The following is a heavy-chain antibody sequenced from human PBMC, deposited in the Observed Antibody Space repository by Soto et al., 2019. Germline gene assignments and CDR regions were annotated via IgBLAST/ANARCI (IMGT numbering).Heavy chain of an antibody. CDR3: ARGSPTLGYCTNGVCTHFDS. D-gene: IGHD2-8*01. J-gene: IGHJ4*02. Sequence: ETLSLTCSVSGGSIRSYYWSWIRQPPGKGLEWIGYIYYSGSTNNNPSLRSRVTISIDTSKNQFSLKLSSVTAADTAVYYCARGSPTLGYCTNGVCTHFDSWGQGTLVTVSS. CDR2: IYYSGST. V-gene: IGHV4-59*01. CDR1: GGSIRSYY.